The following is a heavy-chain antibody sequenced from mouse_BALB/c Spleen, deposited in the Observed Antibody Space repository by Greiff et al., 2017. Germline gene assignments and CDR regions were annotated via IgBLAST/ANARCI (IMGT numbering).Heavy chain of an antibody. J-gene: IGHJ2*01. CDR1: GYTFTSYV. CDR3: AREAYDGYYVFDY. V-gene: IGHV1-14*01. Sequence: VQLQQSGPELVKPGASVKMSCKASGYTFTSYVMHWVKQKPGQGLEWIGYINPYNDGTKYNEKFKGKATLTSDKSSSTAYMELSRLTSEDSAVYYCAREAYDGYYVFDYWGQGTTLTVSS. D-gene: IGHD2-3*01. CDR2: INPYNDGT.